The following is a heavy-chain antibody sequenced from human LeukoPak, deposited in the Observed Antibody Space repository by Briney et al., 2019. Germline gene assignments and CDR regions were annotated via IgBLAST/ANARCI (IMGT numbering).Heavy chain of an antibody. J-gene: IGHJ4*02. D-gene: IGHD6-19*01. Sequence: GGSLRLSCAASGFTFDDYGMSWVRQAPGKGLEWVSGINWNGGSTGYADSVKGRFTISRDNAKNSLYLQMNSLRAEDTALYHCARADSSGWYFPFDYWGQGTLVTVSS. V-gene: IGHV3-20*01. CDR1: GFTFDDYG. CDR2: INWNGGST. CDR3: ARADSSGWYFPFDY.